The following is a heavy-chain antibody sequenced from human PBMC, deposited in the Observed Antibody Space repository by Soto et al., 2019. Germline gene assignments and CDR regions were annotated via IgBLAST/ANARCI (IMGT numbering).Heavy chain of an antibody. Sequence: ASVKVSCKASGGAFSSYAISWVRQAPGQGLEWMGGIIPIFGTANYAQKFQGRVTITADESTSTAYMELSSLRSEDTAVYYCARVSSPYYGMDVWGQGTTVTVSS. D-gene: IGHD6-6*01. V-gene: IGHV1-69*13. CDR3: ARVSSPYYGMDV. CDR1: GGAFSSYA. J-gene: IGHJ6*02. CDR2: IIPIFGTA.